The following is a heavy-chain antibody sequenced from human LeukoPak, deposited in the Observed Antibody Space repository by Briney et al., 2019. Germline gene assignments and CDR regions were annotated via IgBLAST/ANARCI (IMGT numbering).Heavy chain of an antibody. D-gene: IGHD1-7*01. J-gene: IGHJ2*01. CDR2: IQDRGST. CDR3: ARDRTFDL. V-gene: IGHV4-4*07. Sequence: SETLSLTCSVSGTSISNSYRSWIRQPAGKGLEWIGHIQDRGSTIYNPSLGSRVTMSLETPKNQFSLKLSSVTAADTAVYYCARDRTFDLWGRGTLVTVSS. CDR1: GTSISNSY.